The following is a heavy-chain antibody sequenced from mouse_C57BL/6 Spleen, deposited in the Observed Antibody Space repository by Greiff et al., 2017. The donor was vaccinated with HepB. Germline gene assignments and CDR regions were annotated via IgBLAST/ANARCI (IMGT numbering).Heavy chain of an antibody. D-gene: IGHD4-1*01. CDR2: INPNNGGT. J-gene: IGHJ3*01. CDR3: ARLGRFAY. CDR1: GYTFTDYN. Sequence: EVQLQQSGPELVKPGASVKIPCKASGYTFTDYNMDWVKQSHGKSLEWIGDINPNNGGTIYNQKFKGKATLTVDKSSSTAYMELRSLTSEDTAVYYCARLGRFAYWGQGTVVTVSA. V-gene: IGHV1-18*01.